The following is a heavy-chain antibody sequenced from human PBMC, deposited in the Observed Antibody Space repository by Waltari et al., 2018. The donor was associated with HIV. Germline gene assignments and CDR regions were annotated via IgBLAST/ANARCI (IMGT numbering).Heavy chain of an antibody. CDR3: ARQDHSYVNY. CDR1: GHSFTSYC. V-gene: IGHV5-51*01. CDR2: IYPGDSDT. Sequence: EVQLVPSGAEVKKPGGSLKISCKGSGHSFTSYCSGGVRQMPGKGLGWMGIIYPGDSDTRYSPSFQGQVTISADKSISTAYLQWSSLKASDTAMYYCARQDHSYVNYWGQGTLVTVSS. J-gene: IGHJ4*02. D-gene: IGHD5-18*01.